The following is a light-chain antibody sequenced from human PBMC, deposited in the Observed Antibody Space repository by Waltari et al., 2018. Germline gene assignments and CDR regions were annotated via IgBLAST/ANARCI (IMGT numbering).Light chain of an antibody. J-gene: IGLJ2*01. CDR1: RSNIGANT. Sequence: QSALTQPPSVSGTPGQTVTISCSGTRSNIGANTVNWYQQVPGTAPKLLIFRDKQGSAGSPYRFSGSKSGTSASLAISGLQSDEEADYFCATWDANVNAQVVFGGGTTVTV. CDR3: ATWDANVNAQVV. CDR2: RDK. V-gene: IGLV1-44*01.